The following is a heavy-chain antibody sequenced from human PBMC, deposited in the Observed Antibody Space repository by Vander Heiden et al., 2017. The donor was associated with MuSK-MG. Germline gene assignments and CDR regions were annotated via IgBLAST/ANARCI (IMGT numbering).Heavy chain of an antibody. J-gene: IGHJ1*01. CDR2: INPNSGGT. Sequence: QVQLVQSGAEVTKPGPSVKVSCKASGYPFTGYYMHWVRQAPGQGLEWMGWINPNSGGTNYAQKFQGRVTMTRDTSISTAYMELSRLRSDDTAVYYCARGEPDVRGYQLRLGYFQHWGQGTLVTVSS. D-gene: IGHD2-2*01. CDR3: ARGEPDVRGYQLRLGYFQH. CDR1: GYPFTGYY. V-gene: IGHV1-2*02.